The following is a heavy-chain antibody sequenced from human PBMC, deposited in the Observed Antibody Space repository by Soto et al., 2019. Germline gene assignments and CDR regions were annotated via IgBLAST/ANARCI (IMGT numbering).Heavy chain of an antibody. V-gene: IGHV3-30-3*01. CDR1: GFTFSSYA. CDR3: ARDVYDGMDV. J-gene: IGHJ6*02. D-gene: IGHD2-2*01. CDR2: ISYDGSNK. Sequence: QVQLVESGGGVVQPGRSLRLSCAASGFTFSSYAMHWVRQAPGKGLEWVAVISYDGSNKYYADSVKGRFTISRDNSKNTRYLQMNSLRAEDTAVYYCARDVYDGMDVWGQGTTVTVSS.